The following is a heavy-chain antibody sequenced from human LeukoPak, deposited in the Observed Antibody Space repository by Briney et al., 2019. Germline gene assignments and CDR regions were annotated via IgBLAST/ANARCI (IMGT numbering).Heavy chain of an antibody. D-gene: IGHD6-6*01. V-gene: IGHV1-8*01. J-gene: IGHJ5*02. CDR3: ARRISARGTGFWFDP. Sequence: ASVKVSCKTSGYTFSVYDINWLRQVAGQGLEWMGWMNSNNGNTGYALKFQHRVTMTMNTSIDTAYMELNSLTSEDTAVYYCARRISARGTGFWFDPWGQGTQVTVSS. CDR2: MNSNNGNT. CDR1: GYTFSVYD.